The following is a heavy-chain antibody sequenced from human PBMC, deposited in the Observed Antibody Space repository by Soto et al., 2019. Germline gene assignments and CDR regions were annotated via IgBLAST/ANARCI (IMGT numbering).Heavy chain of an antibody. CDR2: IYYSGST. CDR3: ARDGGDYYDTGNWFDP. J-gene: IGHJ5*02. CDR1: GGSISSYY. D-gene: IGHD2-21*01. V-gene: IGHV4-59*01. Sequence: SETLSLTCTVSGGSISSYYWSWIRQPPGKGLEWIGYIYYSGSTNYNPSLKSRVTISVDTSKNQFSLKLSSVTAADTAVYYCARDGGDYYDTGNWFDPWGQGTLVTVSS.